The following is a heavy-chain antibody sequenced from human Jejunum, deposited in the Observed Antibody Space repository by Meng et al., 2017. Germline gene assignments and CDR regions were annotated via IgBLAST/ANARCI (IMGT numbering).Heavy chain of an antibody. CDR1: GFTVSSNY. J-gene: IGHJ6*02. CDR2: GYSDGTT. V-gene: IGHV3-66*02. Sequence: GGSLRLSCAASGFTVSSNYLTWVRQGPGKGVEWVSFGYSDGTTYYADSVKGRFTTSRDIYKNTLDLQMNSLRTEDTAVYYCARVVRGVKDYYYGGGDVWGQGTTVTVSS. D-gene: IGHD3-10*01. CDR3: ARVVRGVKDYYYGGGDV.